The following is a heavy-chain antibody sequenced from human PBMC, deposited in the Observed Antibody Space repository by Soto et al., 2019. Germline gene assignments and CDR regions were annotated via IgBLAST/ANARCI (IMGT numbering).Heavy chain of an antibody. CDR2: IYSGGST. V-gene: IGHV3-53*01. CDR3: ARAKWLVHFDY. Sequence: GGSLRLSCAASGFTVSSNYMSWVRQAPGKGLEWVSVIYSGGSTYYADSVKGRFTISRDNSKNTLYLQMNSLRAEDTAVYYCARAKWLVHFDYWGQGTLVTVSS. D-gene: IGHD6-19*01. J-gene: IGHJ4*02. CDR1: GFTVSSNY.